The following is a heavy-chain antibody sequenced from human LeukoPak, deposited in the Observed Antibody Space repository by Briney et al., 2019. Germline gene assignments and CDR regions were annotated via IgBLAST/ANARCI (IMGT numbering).Heavy chain of an antibody. D-gene: IGHD6-19*01. CDR2: VYPSGSDT. CDR3: ARREYSSVWFDP. Sequence: GESPKISCKASSHNFANYWIGWVRQKPGKSPEWLGIVYPSGSDTVYSPSFSGQVTISVDESTSTAYLQWNTLRASDTAIYYCARREYSSVWFDPWGQGTLVTVSS. V-gene: IGHV5-51*01. J-gene: IGHJ5*02. CDR1: SHNFANYW.